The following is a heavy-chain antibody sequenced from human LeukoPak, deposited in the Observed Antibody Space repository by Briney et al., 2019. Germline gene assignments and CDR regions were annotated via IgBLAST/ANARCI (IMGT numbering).Heavy chain of an antibody. D-gene: IGHD4-11*01. Sequence: PSETLSLTCTVSGGSISSSSYYWGWIRQPPGKGLEWIGSIYYSGSTYYNPSLKSRVTISVDTSKNQFSARLSSVTAADTALYYCARAQGVTSWFDYWGQGTLVTVSS. CDR1: GGSISSSSYY. CDR2: IYYSGST. V-gene: IGHV4-39*07. J-gene: IGHJ4*02. CDR3: ARAQGVTSWFDY.